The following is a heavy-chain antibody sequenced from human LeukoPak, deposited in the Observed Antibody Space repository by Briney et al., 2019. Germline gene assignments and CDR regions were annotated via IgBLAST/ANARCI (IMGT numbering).Heavy chain of an antibody. CDR1: GGSISSYY. J-gene: IGHJ4*02. CDR2: IYYGGST. D-gene: IGHD1-26*01. Sequence: ASETLSLTCTVSGGSISSYYWSWIRQPPGKGLEWIGYIYYGGSTNYNPSLKSRVTISVDTSKNQFSLKLSSVTAADTAVYYCARLGSGSYYPFDYWGQGTLVTVSS. CDR3: ARLGSGSYYPFDY. V-gene: IGHV4-59*08.